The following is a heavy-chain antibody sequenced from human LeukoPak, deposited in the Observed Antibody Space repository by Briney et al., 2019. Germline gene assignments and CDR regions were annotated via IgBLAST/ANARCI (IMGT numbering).Heavy chain of an antibody. CDR1: GFTFSSYS. CDR3: ARGVVVAANGAYWFDP. V-gene: IGHV3-21*01. CDR2: ISSSSSYI. J-gene: IGHJ5*02. Sequence: GGSLRLSCAASGFTFSSYSMNWDRQAPGKGLEWVSSISSSSSYIYYADSVKGRFTISRDNAKNSLYLQMNSLRAEDTAVYYCARGVVVAANGAYWFDPWGQGTLVTVSS. D-gene: IGHD2-15*01.